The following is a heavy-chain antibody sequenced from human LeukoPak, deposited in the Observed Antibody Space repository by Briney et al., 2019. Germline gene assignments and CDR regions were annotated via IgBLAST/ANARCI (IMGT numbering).Heavy chain of an antibody. D-gene: IGHD1-26*01. CDR1: GFTVSSNY. Sequence: GGSLRLSCAASGFTVSSNYMSWVRQAPGKGLEWVSVIYSGGSTYYADSVKGRFTISRDNSKNTLYLQMNSLRAEDTAVYYCARVPGVGDYADAFDIWGQGTMVTVSS. V-gene: IGHV3-53*01. CDR3: ARVPGVGDYADAFDI. CDR2: IYSGGST. J-gene: IGHJ3*02.